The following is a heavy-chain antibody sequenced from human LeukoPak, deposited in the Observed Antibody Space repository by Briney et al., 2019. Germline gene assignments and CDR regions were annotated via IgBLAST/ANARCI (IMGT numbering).Heavy chain of an antibody. CDR3: ARAVWFGELLSNPQGY. D-gene: IGHD3-10*01. V-gene: IGHV4-38-2*01. CDR2: IYHSGST. Sequence: PSEPLSLTCAVSGYSISSGYYWGWIRPPPGKGLEGIGSIYHSGSTYYNPSLKSRVTISVDTSKNQFSLKLSSVTAADTAVYCCARAVWFGELLSNPQGYWGQGTLVTVSS. J-gene: IGHJ4*02. CDR1: GYSISSGYY.